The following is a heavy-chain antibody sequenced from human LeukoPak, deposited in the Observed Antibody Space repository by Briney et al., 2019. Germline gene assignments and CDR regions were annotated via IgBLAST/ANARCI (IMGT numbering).Heavy chain of an antibody. V-gene: IGHV1-2*04. J-gene: IGHJ6*02. CDR2: INPNSGGT. CDR3: ARSGSGGYYYGMDV. Sequence: ASVKVSCKASGYTFTGYYMHWVRQAPGQGVEWMGWINPNSGGTNYAQKFQGWVTMTRDTSISTAYMELSRLRSDDTAVYYCARSGSGGYYYGMDVWGQGTTVTVSS. CDR1: GYTFTGYY. D-gene: IGHD1-1*01.